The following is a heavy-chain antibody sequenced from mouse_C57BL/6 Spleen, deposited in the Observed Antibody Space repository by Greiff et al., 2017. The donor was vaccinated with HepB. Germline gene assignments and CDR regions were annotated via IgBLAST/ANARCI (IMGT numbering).Heavy chain of an antibody. D-gene: IGHD2-4*01. CDR3: AREGLPQAWFAY. CDR1: GYTFTSYT. V-gene: IGHV1-4*01. CDR2: INPSSGYT. J-gene: IGHJ3*01. Sequence: VQLQQSGAELARPGASVKMSCKASGYTFTSYTMHWVKQRPGQGLEWIGYINPSSGYTKYNQKFKDKATLTADKSSSTAYMQLSSLTSEDSAVYYCAREGLPQAWFAYWGQGTLVTVSA.